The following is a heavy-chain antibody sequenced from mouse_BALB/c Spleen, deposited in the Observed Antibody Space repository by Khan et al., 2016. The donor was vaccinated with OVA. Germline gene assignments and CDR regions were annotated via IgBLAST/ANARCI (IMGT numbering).Heavy chain of an antibody. J-gene: IGHJ4*01. CDR1: GYTFTSNT. Sequence: QVQLKESGADLARPGASVRMSCKASGYTFTSNTMHWVKQRPGQGLEWIGYINPRSGYTNYNQNFKDKATLTSDKFSSTAYMQLSSLTSEDSAVYYCARSTTGYTMDYWGQGTSVTVSS. CDR3: ARSTTGYTMDY. D-gene: IGHD2-14*01. V-gene: IGHV1-4*01. CDR2: INPRSGYT.